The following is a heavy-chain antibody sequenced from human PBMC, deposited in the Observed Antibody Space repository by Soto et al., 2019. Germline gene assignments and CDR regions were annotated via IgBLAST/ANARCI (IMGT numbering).Heavy chain of an antibody. Sequence: GGSLRLSCAASGFTFSSYAMSWVRQAPGKGLEWVSVISGSGGSTYYADSVKGRFTISRDNSKNTLYLQMNNLRAEDTAVYYCASGDKDYFDYWGQGTLVTVSS. CDR3: ASGDKDYFDY. CDR2: ISGSGGST. V-gene: IGHV3-23*01. J-gene: IGHJ4*02. D-gene: IGHD4-17*01. CDR1: GFTFSSYA.